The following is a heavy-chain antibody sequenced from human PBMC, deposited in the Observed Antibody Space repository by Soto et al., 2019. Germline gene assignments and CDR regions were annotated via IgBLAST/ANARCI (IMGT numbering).Heavy chain of an antibody. J-gene: IGHJ4*02. CDR2: IYYSGST. V-gene: IGHV4-31*03. CDR1: GGSISSGGYY. Sequence: PSETLSLTCTVSGGSISSGGYYWSWIRQHPGKGLEWIGHIYYSGSTYYNPSLKSRVTISVDTSKNQFSLKLSSVTAADTAVYYCARESLDYYDSLSPNLRTYYFDYWGQGTLVTVSS. D-gene: IGHD3-22*01. CDR3: ARESLDYYDSLSPNLRTYYFDY.